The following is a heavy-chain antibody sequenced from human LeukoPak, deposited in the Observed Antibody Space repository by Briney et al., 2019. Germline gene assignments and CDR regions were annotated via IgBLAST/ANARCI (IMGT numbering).Heavy chain of an antibody. CDR1: GFTFSTYS. CDR3: AREDYFDSSGYLDAFEI. Sequence: GRSLRLSCAASGFTFSTYSMNWVRQAPGKGLEWVSYISSSGRTIYSADSVKGRFTISRDNAKNSLYLQMNSLRAEDTAVYYCAREDYFDSSGYLDAFEIWGQGTMVTVSS. D-gene: IGHD3-22*01. V-gene: IGHV3-48*01. J-gene: IGHJ3*02. CDR2: ISSSGRTI.